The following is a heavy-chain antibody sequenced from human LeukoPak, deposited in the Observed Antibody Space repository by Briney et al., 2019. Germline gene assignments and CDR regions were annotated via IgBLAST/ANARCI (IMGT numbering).Heavy chain of an antibody. CDR2: MNPNSGNT. Sequence: ASVKVSCKASGYTFTSYDINWVRQATGQGLEWMGWMNPNSGNTGYAQKFQGRVTMTRNTSISTAYMELSSLRSEDTAVYYCARAVRVVRAANMPLYYMDVWGKGTTVTVSS. CDR3: ARAVRVVRAANMPLYYMDV. J-gene: IGHJ6*03. CDR1: GYTFTSYD. D-gene: IGHD2-2*01. V-gene: IGHV1-8*01.